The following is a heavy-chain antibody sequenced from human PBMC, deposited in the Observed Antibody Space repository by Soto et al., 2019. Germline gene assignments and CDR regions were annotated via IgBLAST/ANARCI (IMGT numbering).Heavy chain of an antibody. J-gene: IGHJ6*02. CDR3: ATDSYDSSGYLRNGMDV. Sequence: ASVKVSCKVSGYTLTELSMHWVRQAPGKELEWMGGFDPEDGETIYAQKFQGRVTMTEDTSTDTAYMELSSLRSEDTAVYYCATDSYDSSGYLRNGMDVWGQGTTVTVSS. CDR1: GYTLTELS. V-gene: IGHV1-24*01. D-gene: IGHD3-22*01. CDR2: FDPEDGET.